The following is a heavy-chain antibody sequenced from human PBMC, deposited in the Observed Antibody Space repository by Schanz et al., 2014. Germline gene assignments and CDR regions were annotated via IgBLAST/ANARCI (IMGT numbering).Heavy chain of an antibody. D-gene: IGHD1-26*01. Sequence: QLQLQESGPGLVKPSETLSLTCTVSGGSISSSSYYWGWIRQPPGKGLEWIGSIYASGGTYYNPPRRSRVAIPVDTSKTFFARRLGSVTAADTAVYFCARRGIGGTYYREPFDYWGQGTLVTVSS. J-gene: IGHJ4*02. V-gene: IGHV4-39*01. CDR1: GGSISSSSYY. CDR2: IYASGGT. CDR3: ARRGIGGTYYREPFDY.